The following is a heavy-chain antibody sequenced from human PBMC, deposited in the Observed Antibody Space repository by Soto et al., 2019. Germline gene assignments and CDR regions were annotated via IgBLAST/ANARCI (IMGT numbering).Heavy chain of an antibody. CDR3: ATLKFVGGSGSWNWFDP. J-gene: IGHJ5*02. CDR2: INHSGST. D-gene: IGHD3-10*01. V-gene: IGHV4-34*01. Sequence: QVQLQQWGAGLLKPSETLSLTCAVYGGSFSGYYWSWIRQPPGKGLEWIGEINHSGSTNYNPSLKSRVTISVDTSKNQFSLKLSSVTAADTDVYYCATLKFVGGSGSWNWFDPWGQGTLVTVSS. CDR1: GGSFSGYY.